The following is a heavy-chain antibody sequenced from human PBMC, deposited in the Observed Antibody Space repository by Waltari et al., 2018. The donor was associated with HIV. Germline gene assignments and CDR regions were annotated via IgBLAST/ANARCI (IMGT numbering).Heavy chain of an antibody. D-gene: IGHD2-21*01. V-gene: IGHV7-4-1*02. CDR3: ARTGPWPNLAEVWRPFDC. CDR2: IDTNTGDP. J-gene: IGHJ4*02. Sequence: QGLEWMGWIDTNTGDPRYVQGFTGRFVFSLDSSVNTAYLQISSLKAEDTAVYYCARTGPWPNLAEVWRPFDCWGQGTLVTVSS.